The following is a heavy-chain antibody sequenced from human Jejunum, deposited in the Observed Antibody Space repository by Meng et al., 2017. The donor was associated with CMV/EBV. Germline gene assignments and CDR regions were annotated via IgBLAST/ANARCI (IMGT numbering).Heavy chain of an antibody. V-gene: IGHV3-11*04. CDR2: ISSSGSTI. CDR3: ARDLCSSTSCYLGSDY. D-gene: IGHD2-2*01. CDR1: GFTFSDYY. J-gene: IGHJ4*02. Sequence: GFTFSDYYVSWIRQAPGKGLEWVSYISSSGSTIYYADSVKGRFTISRDNAKNSLYLQMNSLRAEDTAVYYCARDLCSSTSCYLGSDYWGQGTLVTVSS.